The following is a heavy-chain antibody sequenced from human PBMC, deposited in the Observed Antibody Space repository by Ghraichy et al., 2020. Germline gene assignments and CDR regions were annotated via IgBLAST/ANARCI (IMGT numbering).Heavy chain of an antibody. Sequence: GGSLRLSCAAFGFTFSDYYMSWIRQAPGKGLEWVSYISSSGSTIYYADSVKGRFTISRDNAKNSLYLQMNSLRAEDTAVYYCARGPYSGYDSGYYYGMDVWGQGTTVTVSS. CDR1: GFTFSDYY. V-gene: IGHV3-11*01. CDR2: ISSSGSTI. D-gene: IGHD5-12*01. J-gene: IGHJ6*02. CDR3: ARGPYSGYDSGYYYGMDV.